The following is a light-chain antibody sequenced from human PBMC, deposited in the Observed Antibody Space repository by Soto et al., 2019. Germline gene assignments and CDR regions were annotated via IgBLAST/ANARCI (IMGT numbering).Light chain of an antibody. CDR1: SSDIGVYNY. J-gene: IGLJ1*01. V-gene: IGLV2-8*01. CDR2: EVS. CDR3: SSYAGSNNLYV. Sequence: QSALTQPPSASGSPGQSVTISCTRTSSDIGVYNYVSWYQQHPGNAPKLMIYEVSERPSGVPDRFSGSKSGNTACLTVYGLQTDDEADYDCSSYAGSNNLYVFGTGTKVTVL.